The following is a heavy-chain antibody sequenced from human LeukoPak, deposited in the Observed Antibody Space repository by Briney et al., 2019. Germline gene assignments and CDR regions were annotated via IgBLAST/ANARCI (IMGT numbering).Heavy chain of an antibody. Sequence: ASVKVSCKTSGYTFTAYYMHWVRQAPGQGLEWMGWINPNSDFTNFAPNFQGRVTMTSDTSISTAYMELSRLRSDDTAVYYCARAISAGSPITACDCWGQRTLVTVSS. D-gene: IGHD2-15*01. V-gene: IGHV1-2*02. CDR2: INPNSDFT. CDR3: ARAISAGSPITACDC. J-gene: IGHJ4*02. CDR1: GYTFTAYY.